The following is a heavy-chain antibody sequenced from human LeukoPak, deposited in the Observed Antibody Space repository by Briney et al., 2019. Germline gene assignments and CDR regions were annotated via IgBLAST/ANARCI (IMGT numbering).Heavy chain of an antibody. CDR2: INRSGST. CDR1: GGSFSDYY. D-gene: IGHD2-8*01. V-gene: IGHV4-34*01. J-gene: IGHJ5*02. Sequence: SETLSLTCAVYGGSFSDYYWSWIRQPPGKGLEWIGEINRSGSTNYNPSLKSRVAISVDTSKNQFSLKLSSVTAADTAVYYCARGFRVIDPWGQGTLVTVSS. CDR3: ARGFRVIDP.